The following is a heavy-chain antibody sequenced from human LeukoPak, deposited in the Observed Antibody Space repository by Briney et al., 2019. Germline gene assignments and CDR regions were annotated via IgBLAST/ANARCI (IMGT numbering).Heavy chain of an antibody. V-gene: IGHV3-7*01. CDR3: ARTIRGY. CDR1: GLAFRNHW. CDR2: IKDDGSES. J-gene: IGHJ4*02. D-gene: IGHD4/OR15-4a*01. Sequence: GGSLRLSCVASGLAFRNHWMSWVRQAPGKGLEWVANIKDDGSESYYVDSVKGRFTISRDNAKNSLYLQMTSLRDEDTAVYYCARTIRGYWGQGTLVTVSS.